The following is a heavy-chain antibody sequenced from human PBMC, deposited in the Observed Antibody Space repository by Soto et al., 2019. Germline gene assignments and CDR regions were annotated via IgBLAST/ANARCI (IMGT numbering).Heavy chain of an antibody. CDR1: SGSISTDYW. Sequence: QVQLQESGPGLVKPSGTLSLTCAVSSGSISTDYWWSWVRQPPGKGLEWIGEDHRSGTTNYSQSLKSRVTMSVDKSGNQVSLELTSVAAADRAVYYCARGVSFRWVSWGQGTLVTVSS. J-gene: IGHJ5*02. D-gene: IGHD2-8*01. CDR2: DHRSGTT. V-gene: IGHV4-4*02. CDR3: ARGVSFRWVS.